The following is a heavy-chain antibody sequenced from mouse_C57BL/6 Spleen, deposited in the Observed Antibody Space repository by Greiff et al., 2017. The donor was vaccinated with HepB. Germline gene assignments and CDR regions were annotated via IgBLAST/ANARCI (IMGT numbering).Heavy chain of an antibody. CDR3: ARGSQLGRDY. V-gene: IGHV1-80*01. D-gene: IGHD4-1*02. CDR2: IYPGDGDT. J-gene: IGHJ2*01. CDR1: GYAFSSYW. Sequence: QVQLKESGAELVKPGASVKISCKASGYAFSSYWMNWVKQRPGKGLEWIGQIYPGDGDTNYNGKFKGKATLTADKSSSTAYMQLSSLTSEDSAVYFCARGSQLGRDYWGQGTTLTVSS.